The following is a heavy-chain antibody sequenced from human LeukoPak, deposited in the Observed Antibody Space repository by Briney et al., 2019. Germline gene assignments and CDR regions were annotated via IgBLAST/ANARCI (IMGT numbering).Heavy chain of an antibody. Sequence: SETLSLTCAVYGGSFSGYYRTWIRQPPGKGLEWIGEINHSGSTNYNPSLKSRVTISVDTSNKQFSLKLTSVTAADTAVYYCARWWGFDPWGQGTLVTVSS. CDR2: INHSGST. J-gene: IGHJ5*02. CDR3: ARWWGFDP. D-gene: IGHD2-15*01. V-gene: IGHV4-34*01. CDR1: GGSFSGYY.